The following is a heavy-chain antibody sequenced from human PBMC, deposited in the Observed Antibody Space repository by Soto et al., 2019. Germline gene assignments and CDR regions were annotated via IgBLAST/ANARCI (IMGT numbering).Heavy chain of an antibody. CDR3: ARSDPFYVSTSYPLDY. CDR1: GSIFSNFG. D-gene: IGHD3-10*02. Sequence: QVQLVQSGTAVKKPGASVKVSCQASGSIFSNFGLSWVRQGPEQGLEWMGWIGVTNGLTNYERNFQGMVSMSTDRTTTTAYMEVRSLTADDTAVYYCARSDPFYVSTSYPLDYWGQGTLVTVSS. CDR2: IGVTNGLT. J-gene: IGHJ4*02. V-gene: IGHV1-18*01.